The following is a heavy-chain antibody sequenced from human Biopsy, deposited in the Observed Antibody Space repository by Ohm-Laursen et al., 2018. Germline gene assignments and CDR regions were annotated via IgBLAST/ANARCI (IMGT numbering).Heavy chain of an antibody. Sequence: SLRLSCSASGFTVSDYSMTWVRQAPGKGLEWVGRIKTKADGGTTDYAAPVKGRFIISRDDSEDTLYLQMSSLQIEDTAIYYCTSVPCSRATCSADWGQGTLVIVSS. CDR1: GFTVSDYS. V-gene: IGHV3-15*01. D-gene: IGHD5-24*01. J-gene: IGHJ4*02. CDR3: TSVPCSRATCSAD. CDR2: IKTKADGGTT.